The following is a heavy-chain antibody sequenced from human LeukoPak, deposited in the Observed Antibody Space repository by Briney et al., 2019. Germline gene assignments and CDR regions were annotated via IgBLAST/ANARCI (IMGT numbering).Heavy chain of an antibody. CDR1: DDSITIYY. Sequence: SETLSLTCTVSDDSITIYYWTWIRQPPGKGLEWIGYIDHTGSTNYNPSLNSRVTISRDTSKNQFSLKLSSVTAADTAVYYCARLLSRRTNYYGSGSYYKHFDYWGQGTLVTVSS. CDR2: IDHTGST. V-gene: IGHV4-59*12. D-gene: IGHD3-10*01. CDR3: ARLLSRRTNYYGSGSYYKHFDY. J-gene: IGHJ4*02.